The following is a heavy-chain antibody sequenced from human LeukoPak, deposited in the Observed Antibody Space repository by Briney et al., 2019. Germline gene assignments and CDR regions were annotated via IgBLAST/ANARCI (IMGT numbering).Heavy chain of an antibody. CDR1: GFTVSSNY. CDR3: VKGGSGWYPGFEY. J-gene: IGHJ4*02. D-gene: IGHD6-19*01. V-gene: IGHV3-53*01. Sequence: GGSLRLSCAASGFTVSSNYMGWVRQAPGRGLAWVSVSGSGGSPFYADSVKGRFTISRDNSKNTLYLQMNSLRAEDTAVYYCVKGGSGWYPGFEYWGQGALVTVSS. CDR2: SGSGGSP.